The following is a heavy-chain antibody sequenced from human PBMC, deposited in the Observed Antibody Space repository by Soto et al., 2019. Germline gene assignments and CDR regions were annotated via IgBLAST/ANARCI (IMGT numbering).Heavy chain of an antibody. CDR3: AREYTAWPLAYGLDV. V-gene: IGHV3-21*01. D-gene: IGHD2-2*02. CDR1: GFTFSAYS. J-gene: IGHJ6*02. CDR2: ISSRSDI. Sequence: PGGSLRLSCVGSGFTFSAYSINWVRQAPGKGLEWVSSISSRSDIYYADSVKGRFTISRDNAKNSVSLQMNSLRAEDTAVYYCAREYTAWPLAYGLDVWGQGTTVTVSS.